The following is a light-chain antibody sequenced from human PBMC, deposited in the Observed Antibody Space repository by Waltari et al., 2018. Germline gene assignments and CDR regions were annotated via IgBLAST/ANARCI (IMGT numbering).Light chain of an antibody. J-gene: IGLJ3*02. CDR1: SSDVGGYNY. CDR3: SSYTSSSTWV. CDR2: DVS. V-gene: IGLV2-14*01. Sequence: QSALTQPASVSGSPGQSITISCTGTSSDVGGYNYVSWYQQHPGKAPKLMIYDVSNRPSGVSNRFSGSNSGNTASLTISVLQAEDEADYHCSSYTSSSTWVFGGGTKLTVL.